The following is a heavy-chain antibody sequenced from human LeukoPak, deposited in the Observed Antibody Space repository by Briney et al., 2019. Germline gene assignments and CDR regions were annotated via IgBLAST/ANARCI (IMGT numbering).Heavy chain of an antibody. V-gene: IGHV3-21*04. CDR2: ISSSSSYI. Sequence: PGGSLRLSCAASGFTFSSYSMNWVRQAPGKGLEWVSSISSSSSYIYYADSVKGRFTISRDNSKNTLYLQMNSLRAEDTAVYYCAKVGGYNWNYSPGSSDWFDPWGQGTLVTVSS. CDR1: GFTFSSYS. J-gene: IGHJ5*02. D-gene: IGHD1-7*01. CDR3: AKVGGYNWNYSPGSSDWFDP.